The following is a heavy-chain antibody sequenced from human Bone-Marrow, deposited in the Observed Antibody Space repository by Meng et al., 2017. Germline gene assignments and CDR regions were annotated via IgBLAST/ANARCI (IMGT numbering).Heavy chain of an antibody. CDR1: GGSISSCGYY. CDR3: ARASLMITFGGVIATNYWYFDL. J-gene: IGHJ2*01. Sequence: SETLSLTCTVSGGSISSCGYYWGWIRPHPGKGLEWIGYIYYSGSTYYNPSLNSRVTISVDTSKNQFSLKPNSVTAADTAVYYCARASLMITFGGVIATNYWYFDLWGHGTLVTVSS. V-gene: IGHV4-31*03. CDR2: IYYSGST. D-gene: IGHD3-16*02.